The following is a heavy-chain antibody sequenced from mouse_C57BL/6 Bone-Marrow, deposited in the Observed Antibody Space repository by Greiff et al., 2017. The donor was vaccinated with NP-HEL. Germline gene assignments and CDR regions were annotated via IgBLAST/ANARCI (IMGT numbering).Heavy chain of an antibody. Sequence: QVQLQQSGAELVRPGTSVKVSCKASGYAFTNYLIEWVKQRPGQGLEWIGVINPGSGGTNYNEKFKGKATLTADKSSSTAYMQLSSLTSEHSAVYFCALMGNYDWYFDVWGTGTTVTVSS. CDR1: GYAFTNYL. V-gene: IGHV1-54*01. CDR2: INPGSGGT. D-gene: IGHD2-1*01. CDR3: ALMGNYDWYFDV. J-gene: IGHJ1*03.